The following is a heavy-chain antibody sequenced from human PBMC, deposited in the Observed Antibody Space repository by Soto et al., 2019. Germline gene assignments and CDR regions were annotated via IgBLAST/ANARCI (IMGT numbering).Heavy chain of an antibody. D-gene: IGHD3-10*01. V-gene: IGHV3-48*02. Sequence: EVQLVESGGGLVQRGGSLRLSCAASGFTLSTYDMTWVRQGPGKGLESISYISESGSAKLYADSVRGRFTISRDNAKNSVFLQMSRLRDEDTAVYYCARGYVSGTSYYWGQGTLVTVSS. CDR1: GFTLSTYD. CDR3: ARGYVSGTSYY. J-gene: IGHJ4*02. CDR2: ISESGSAK.